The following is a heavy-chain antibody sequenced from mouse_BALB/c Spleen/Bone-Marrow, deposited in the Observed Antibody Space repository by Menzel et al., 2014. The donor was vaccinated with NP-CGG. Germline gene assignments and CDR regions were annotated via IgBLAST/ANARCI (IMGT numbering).Heavy chain of an antibody. J-gene: IGHJ4*01. CDR2: IWAGGST. Sequence: VQRVESGPGLVSPSQSLSISCTVSGFSLTSYGLHWVRQPPGQGLEWLGAIWAGGSTNYNSALMSRLTISKDNSKSXVFLKMNSLQTDDTAMYYCAREGRGYYGSSGAAMDCWGQGTKVTVSS. V-gene: IGHV2-9*02. D-gene: IGHD1-1*01. CDR1: GFSLTSYG. CDR3: AREGRGYYGSSGAAMDC.